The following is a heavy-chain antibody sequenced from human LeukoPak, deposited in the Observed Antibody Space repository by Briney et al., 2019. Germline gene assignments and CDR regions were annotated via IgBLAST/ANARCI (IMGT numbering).Heavy chain of an antibody. CDR3: ARERQGGGAFDI. Sequence: GGSLRLSCAASAFTFSDYSMNWVRQAPGKGLEWVSSISGSGIYTYYADSVKGRFTISRDNAKNSLYLQMNSLRAEDTAVYYCARERQGGGAFDIWGQGTMVTVSS. D-gene: IGHD3-16*01. CDR1: AFTFSDYS. V-gene: IGHV3-21*01. CDR2: ISGSGIYT. J-gene: IGHJ3*02.